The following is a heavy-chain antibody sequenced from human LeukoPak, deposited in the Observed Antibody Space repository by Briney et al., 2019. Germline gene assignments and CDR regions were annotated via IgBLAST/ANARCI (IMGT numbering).Heavy chain of an antibody. CDR2: IIGSGGST. CDR1: GFTFSSYA. CDR3: AKGSGSGSYYILHDAFDI. V-gene: IGHV3-23*01. D-gene: IGHD3-10*01. Sequence: GGSLRLSCAASGFTFSSYAMSWVRQAPGKGLEWVSAIIGSGGSTYYADSVKGRFTISRDNSKNTLYLQMNSLRAEDTAVYYCAKGSGSGSYYILHDAFDIWGQGTMVTVSS. J-gene: IGHJ3*02.